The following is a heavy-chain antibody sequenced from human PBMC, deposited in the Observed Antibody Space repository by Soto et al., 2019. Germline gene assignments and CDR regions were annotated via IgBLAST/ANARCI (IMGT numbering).Heavy chain of an antibody. Sequence: QVQLQESGPGLVKPSETLSLTCTVSGGSISSYYWSWIRQPPGKGLEWIGYIYYSGSTNYNPSLKSRVTISVDTSKNQFSLKLSSVTAADTAVYYCARNDIVVVPAASFEGYYYYMDVWGKGTTVTVSS. V-gene: IGHV4-59*08. J-gene: IGHJ6*03. CDR3: ARNDIVVVPAASFEGYYYYMDV. CDR1: GGSISSYY. CDR2: IYYSGST. D-gene: IGHD2-2*01.